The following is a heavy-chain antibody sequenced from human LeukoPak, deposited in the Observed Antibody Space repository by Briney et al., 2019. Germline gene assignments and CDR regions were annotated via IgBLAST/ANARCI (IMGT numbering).Heavy chain of an antibody. CDR2: ISGSGGST. V-gene: IGHV3-23*01. CDR3: AKGDYSSGWGY. D-gene: IGHD6-19*01. CDR1: GLTFSSYA. Sequence: GGSRRLSCAASGLTFSSYAMSWVRQAPGKGLEWVSAISGSGGSTYYADSVKGRFTISRDNSKNTLYLQMNSLRAEDTAVYYCAKGDYSSGWGYWGQGTLVTVSS. J-gene: IGHJ4*02.